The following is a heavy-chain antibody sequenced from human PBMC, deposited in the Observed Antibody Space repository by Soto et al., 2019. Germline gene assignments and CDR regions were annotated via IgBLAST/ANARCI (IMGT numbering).Heavy chain of an antibody. CDR2: IYYSGST. V-gene: IGHV4-31*03. CDR1: GGSISRGGYY. D-gene: IGHD5-18*01. J-gene: IGHJ3*02. CDR3: ASPGYSYGYGAFDI. Sequence: SETLSLTCTVSGGSISRGGYYWSWIRQHPGKGLEWIGYIYYSGSTYYNPSLKSRVTISVDTSKNQFSLKLSSVTAADTAVYYCASPGYSYGYGAFDIWGQGTIVT.